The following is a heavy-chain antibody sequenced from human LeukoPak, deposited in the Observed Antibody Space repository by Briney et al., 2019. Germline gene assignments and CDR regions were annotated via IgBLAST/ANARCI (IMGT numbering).Heavy chain of an antibody. D-gene: IGHD2-15*01. CDR2: SNGDGSST. Sequence: GGSLRLSCAASGFTFSSYWMHWVRQAPGKGLLWVSRSNGDGSSTAYADSVKGRFTISRDNAKNTLYLQMNSPRAEDAALYYCARAGYCSGGNCYSSYYDYWGQGTLVTVSS. V-gene: IGHV3-74*01. CDR1: GFTFSSYW. J-gene: IGHJ4*02. CDR3: ARAGYCSGGNCYSSYYDY.